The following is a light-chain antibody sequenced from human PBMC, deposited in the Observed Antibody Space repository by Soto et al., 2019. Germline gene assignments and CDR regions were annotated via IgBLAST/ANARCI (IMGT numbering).Light chain of an antibody. Sequence: QSALTQPRSVSGSPGQSVAISCTGTTSDVGGYDYVSWHQQHPGKAPELIIFDVSKRPSGVPDRFSGSKSGNTASLTISGLQAEDEADYFFCSYAGAFYVFGSGTKLTVL. J-gene: IGLJ1*01. V-gene: IGLV2-11*01. CDR3: CSYAGAFYV. CDR1: TSDVGGYDY. CDR2: DVS.